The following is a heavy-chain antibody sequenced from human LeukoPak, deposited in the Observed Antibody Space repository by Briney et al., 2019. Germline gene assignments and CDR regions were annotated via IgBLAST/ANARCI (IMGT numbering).Heavy chain of an antibody. J-gene: IGHJ5*02. Sequence: SQTLSLTCTVSGGSISSGGYYWSWIRQPPGKGLEWIGYIYHSGSTYYNPSLKSRVTISVDTSKNQFSLKLSSVTAADTAVYYCARDGAIAVNWFDPWGQGTLVTVSS. CDR2: IYHSGST. V-gene: IGHV4-30-2*01. CDR3: ARDGAIAVNWFDP. D-gene: IGHD6-19*01. CDR1: GGSISSGGYY.